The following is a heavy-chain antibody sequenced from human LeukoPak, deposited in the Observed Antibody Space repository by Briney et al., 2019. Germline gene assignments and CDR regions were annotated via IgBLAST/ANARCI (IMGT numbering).Heavy chain of an antibody. D-gene: IGHD3-10*01. CDR1: GGSISSSNW. CDR3: ARAGYYGSGSRLY. Sequence: SGTLSLTCAVSGGSISSSNWWSWVRQPPGKGLEWIGEIYHSGSTNYNPSLKSRVTISVDKSKNQFSLKLSSVTAADTAVYYCARAGYYGSGSRLYWGQGTLVAVSS. CDR2: IYHSGST. V-gene: IGHV4-4*02. J-gene: IGHJ4*02.